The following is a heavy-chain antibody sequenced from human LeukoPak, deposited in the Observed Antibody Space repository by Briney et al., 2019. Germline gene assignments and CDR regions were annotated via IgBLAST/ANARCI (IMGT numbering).Heavy chain of an antibody. CDR2: INPNSGGT. CDR1: GYTLTGYF. CDR3: AREVDYDYVWGSYRPGYNWFDP. Sequence: GASVKVSCKASGYTLTGYFMHWVRQAPGQGLEWMGWINPNSGGTNYAQRFQGRVTMTRDTSISTAYMELSRLRSDDTAVYYCAREVDYDYVWGSYRPGYNWFDPWGQGTLVTVSS. J-gene: IGHJ5*02. D-gene: IGHD3-16*02. V-gene: IGHV1-2*02.